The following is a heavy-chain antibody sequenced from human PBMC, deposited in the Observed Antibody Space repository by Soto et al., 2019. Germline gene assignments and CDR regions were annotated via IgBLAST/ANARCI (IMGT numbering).Heavy chain of an antibody. CDR2: IDPNSGGT. Sequence: QVQLVQSGAEVKKPGASVRVSCKASGYSFTGYYIHWVRQAPGQGLEWMGWIDPNSGGTRYAHNFQGRVSVTRDTSISTAYMELSSLRSDDTAMYYCARLMYSSLGGVWYDPWGHGTPVTVSS. CDR3: ARLMYSSLGGVWYDP. D-gene: IGHD3-16*01. J-gene: IGHJ5*02. CDR1: GYSFTGYY. V-gene: IGHV1-2*07.